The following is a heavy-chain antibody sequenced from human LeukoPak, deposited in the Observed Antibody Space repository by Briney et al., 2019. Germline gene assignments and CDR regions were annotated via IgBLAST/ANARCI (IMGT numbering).Heavy chain of an antibody. J-gene: IGHJ5*01. V-gene: IGHV3-23*01. D-gene: IGHD4-17*01. CDR1: TFTFSSYA. CDR2: ISAGADST. Sequence: GGSLGLSCAASTFTFSSYAMSWVRQAPGKGLEWVSAISAGADSTYYADSVQGRFTISRDNSKNTLFLQMSGPRAEDTAVYFCARGAYGDYDSWGQGTLVTVSS. CDR3: ARGAYGDYDS.